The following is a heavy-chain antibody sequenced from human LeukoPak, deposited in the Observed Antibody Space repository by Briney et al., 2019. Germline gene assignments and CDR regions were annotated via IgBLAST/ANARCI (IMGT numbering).Heavy chain of an antibody. D-gene: IGHD3-3*01. CDR2: ISGSAATT. Sequence: GGSLRLSCAASGFTFSTYGMTWVRQAPGKGLEWVSAISGSAATTFYADSVKGRFTISRDNSKNILFLQMSSLRVEDTAIYYCAKDSRLLRGVVTTAFDSWGQGTLVTVSS. CDR3: AKDSRLLRGVVTTAFDS. CDR1: GFTFSTYG. J-gene: IGHJ4*02. V-gene: IGHV3-23*01.